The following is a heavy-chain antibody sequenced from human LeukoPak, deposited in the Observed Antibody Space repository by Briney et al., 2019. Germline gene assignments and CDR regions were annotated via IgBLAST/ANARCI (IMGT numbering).Heavy chain of an antibody. CDR2: ISAYNGNT. J-gene: IGHJ3*02. V-gene: IGHV1-18*04. Sequence: ASVKVSCKASGYTFTDYYMHWVRQAPGQGLEWMGWISAYNGNTNYAQKLQGRVTMTTDTSTSTAYMELRSLRSDDTAVYYCARSPPQLYSGSPGGGAFDIWGQGTMVTVSS. D-gene: IGHD1-26*01. CDR1: GYTFTDYY. CDR3: ARSPPQLYSGSPGGGAFDI.